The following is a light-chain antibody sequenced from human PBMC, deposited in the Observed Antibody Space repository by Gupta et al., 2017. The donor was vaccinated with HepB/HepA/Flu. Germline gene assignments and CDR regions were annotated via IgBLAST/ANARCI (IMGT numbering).Light chain of an antibody. CDR3: SALDYNFSGPI. CDR1: NSNTGRNY. CDR2: RND. Sequence: QSVLTQPPSASGTPGQRVTISCSGSNSNTGRNYVYLYQQLPRTAPKVLIYRNDKRPSGVPDRFSCSNSCTSASLAISGLRSEDGAYYYCSALDYNFSGPIFGGGTKVTVL. V-gene: IGLV1-47*01. J-gene: IGLJ2*01.